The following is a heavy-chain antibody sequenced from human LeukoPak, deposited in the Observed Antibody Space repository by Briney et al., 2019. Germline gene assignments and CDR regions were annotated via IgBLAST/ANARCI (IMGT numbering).Heavy chain of an antibody. CDR3: ARLWYSSGSSQGWFDP. J-gene: IGHJ5*02. V-gene: IGHV1-69*01. CDR1: GGTFSSYA. Sequence: GASVKVSCKASGGTFSSYAISWVRQAPGQGLEWMGGIIPIFGTANYAQKFQGRVTITADESTSTAYMELSSLRSEDTAVYYCARLWYSSGSSQGWFDPWGQGTLVTVSS. D-gene: IGHD6-19*01. CDR2: IIPIFGTA.